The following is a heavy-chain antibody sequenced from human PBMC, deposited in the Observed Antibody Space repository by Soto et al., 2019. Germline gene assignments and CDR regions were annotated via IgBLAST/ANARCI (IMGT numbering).Heavy chain of an antibody. CDR3: ARVWGGAFDI. Sequence: SETLSLTCTVSGASMNNYYWSWIRQPPGKGLEWIGYIYYSGSTNYNPSLKSRVTISVDTSKNQFSLKLSSVTAADTAVYYCARVWGGAFDIWGQGTMVTVSS. D-gene: IGHD3-10*01. J-gene: IGHJ3*02. V-gene: IGHV4-59*01. CDR1: GASMNNYY. CDR2: IYYSGST.